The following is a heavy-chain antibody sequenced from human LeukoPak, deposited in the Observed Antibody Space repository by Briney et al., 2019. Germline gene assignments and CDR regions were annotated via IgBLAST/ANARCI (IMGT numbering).Heavy chain of an antibody. CDR1: GYTFTNYD. V-gene: IGHV1-8*03. D-gene: IGHD1-26*01. CDR3: ARASGSYYNPLGY. J-gene: IGHJ4*02. Sequence: ASVKVSCKASGYTFTNYDINWVRQATGQGLEWMGWMNPNSGNTGYAQKFQGRVTITRNTSISTAYMELSSLRSEDTAVYYCARASGSYYNPLGYWGQGTLVTVSS. CDR2: MNPNSGNT.